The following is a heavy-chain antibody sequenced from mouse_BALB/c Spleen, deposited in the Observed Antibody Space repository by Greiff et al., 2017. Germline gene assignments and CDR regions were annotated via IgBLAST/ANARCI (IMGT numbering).Heavy chain of an antibody. D-gene: IGHD2-3*01. CDR3: ARGRIYDGYSPFAY. CDR1: GFTFSSYA. Sequence: EVQVVESGGGLVKPGGSLKLSCAASGFTFSSYAMSWVRQTPEKRLEWVASISSGGSTYYPDSVKGRFTISRDNARNILYLQMSSLRSEDTAMYYCARGRIYDGYSPFAYWGQGTLVTVSA. V-gene: IGHV5-6-5*01. CDR2: ISSGGST. J-gene: IGHJ3*01.